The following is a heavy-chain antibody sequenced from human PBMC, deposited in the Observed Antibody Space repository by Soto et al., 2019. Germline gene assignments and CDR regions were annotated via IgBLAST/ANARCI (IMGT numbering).Heavy chain of an antibody. J-gene: IGHJ5*02. CDR1: GYTFTSYD. CDR2: MNPNSGNT. Sequence: ASVKVSCKASGYTFTSYDINWVRQATGQGLEWMGWMNPNSGNTGYAQKFQGRVTMTRNTSISTAYMELSSLRSEDTAVYYCARGLVITNWFDPWGQGTLVTVSS. D-gene: IGHD3-22*01. CDR3: ARGLVITNWFDP. V-gene: IGHV1-8*01.